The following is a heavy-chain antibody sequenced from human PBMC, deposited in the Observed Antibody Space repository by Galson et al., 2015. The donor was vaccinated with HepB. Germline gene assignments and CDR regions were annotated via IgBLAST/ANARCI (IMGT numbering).Heavy chain of an antibody. CDR2: IIPILGIA. V-gene: IGHV1-69*04. CDR1: GGTFSSYA. CDR3: ARGPAYCSGGSCYRS. J-gene: IGHJ4*02. Sequence: SVKVSCKASGGTFSSYAISWVRQAPGQGLEWMGRIIPILGIANYAQKFQGRVTITADKSTSTAYMELSSLRSEDTAVYYCARGPAYCSGGSCYRSWGQGTLVTVSS. D-gene: IGHD2-15*01.